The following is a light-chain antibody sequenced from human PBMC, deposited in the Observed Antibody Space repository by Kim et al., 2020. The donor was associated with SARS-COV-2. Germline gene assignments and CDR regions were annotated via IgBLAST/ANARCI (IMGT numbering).Light chain of an antibody. CDR1: QGVSKY. V-gene: IGKV1-27*01. CDR2: DTS. J-gene: IGKJ4*01. CDR3: QNYDSAPLT. Sequence: ASVGDRVTITGRASQGVSKYLAWYQQRPGKVPKLLICDTSTLQSGVPSRFSGSGSGTDFTLTISSLQPEDVATYYCQNYDSAPLTFGGGTKVDIK.